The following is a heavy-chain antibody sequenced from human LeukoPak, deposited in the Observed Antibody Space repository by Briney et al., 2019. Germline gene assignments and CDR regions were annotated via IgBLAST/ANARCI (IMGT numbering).Heavy chain of an antibody. Sequence: PSETLSLTCAVSGGSVSSGSYYWSWIRQPPGKGLEWIGEINHSGSTNYNPSLKSRVTISVDTSKNQFSLKLSSVTAADTAVYYCARGVSSRYFDWQYGMDVWGQGTTVTVSS. CDR3: ARGVSSRYFDWQYGMDV. V-gene: IGHV4-34*01. D-gene: IGHD3-9*01. CDR1: GGSVSSGSYY. J-gene: IGHJ6*02. CDR2: INHSGST.